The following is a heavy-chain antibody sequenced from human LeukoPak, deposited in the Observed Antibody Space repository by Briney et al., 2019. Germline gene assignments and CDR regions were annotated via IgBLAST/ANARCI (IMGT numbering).Heavy chain of an antibody. Sequence: SETLSLTCPVSGGSISSYYWSWIRQPPGKGLEWIGEINHSGSTNYNPSLKSRVTISVDTSKNQFSLKLSSVTAADAAVYYCARGGKSYYDYVWGSYRLNWFDPWGQGTLVTVSS. CDR2: INHSGST. V-gene: IGHV4-34*01. D-gene: IGHD3-16*02. CDR3: ARGGKSYYDYVWGSYRLNWFDP. CDR1: GGSISSYY. J-gene: IGHJ5*02.